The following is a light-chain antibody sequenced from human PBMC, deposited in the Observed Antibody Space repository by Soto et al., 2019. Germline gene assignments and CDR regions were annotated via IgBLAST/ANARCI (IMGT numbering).Light chain of an antibody. V-gene: IGKV3-11*01. CDR1: QSLNRN. CDR3: HAHSNWPPFT. J-gene: IGKJ3*01. Sequence: EMELTQSPATLSLSPGERATLSCRAGQSLNRNLAWYQQRPGQAPRLLIYDVSTRATGIPARFSGSGSETDFTLTINSLEPENSVIYYCHAHSNWPPFTFGPGTKVELK. CDR2: DVS.